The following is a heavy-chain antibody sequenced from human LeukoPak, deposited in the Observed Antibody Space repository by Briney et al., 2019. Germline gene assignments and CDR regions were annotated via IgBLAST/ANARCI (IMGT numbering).Heavy chain of an antibody. D-gene: IGHD3-10*01. Sequence: ASVNVSRTASGYILSNYAMHWVRQAPGPRLEWMGWINAGNGKTKYSANLHGTVTFTRDADASTAYMDLSSLSSEDTAAYFCARGIWVSARYYFDSWGQGTLITVSS. V-gene: IGHV1-3*01. CDR1: GYILSNYA. CDR2: INAGNGKT. CDR3: ARGIWVSARYYFDS. J-gene: IGHJ4*02.